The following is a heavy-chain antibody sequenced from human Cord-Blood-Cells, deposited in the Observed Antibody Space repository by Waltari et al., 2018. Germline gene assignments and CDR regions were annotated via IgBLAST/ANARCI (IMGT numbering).Heavy chain of an antibody. J-gene: IGHJ4*02. V-gene: IGHV3-13*01. CDR3: ARRLLYSSGLDY. CDR1: GFTSSSYD. CDR2: IGIAGDT. D-gene: IGHD6-19*01. Sequence: EVQLVESGGGLVQPGGSLRLSCAASGFTSSSYDMHSVRQATGKGLEWVSVIGIAGDTYYPGSVKGRFTISRENAKNSLYLQMNSLRAGDTAVYYCARRLLYSSGLDYWGQGTLVTVSS.